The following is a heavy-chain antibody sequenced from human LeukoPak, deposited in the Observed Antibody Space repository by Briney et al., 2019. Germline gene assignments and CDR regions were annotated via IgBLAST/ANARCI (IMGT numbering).Heavy chain of an antibody. V-gene: IGHV4-31*03. CDR2: ISYSGST. J-gene: IGHJ3*02. CDR3: ARSDAFDI. CDR1: GGSISSGGYY. Sequence: SETLSLTCTVSGGSISSGGYYWSWIRQHPGKGLEWIGYISYSGSTYYNTSLKSRVTISVDTSKNQFSLKLSSVTAADTAVYYCARSDAFDIWGQGTMVTVSS.